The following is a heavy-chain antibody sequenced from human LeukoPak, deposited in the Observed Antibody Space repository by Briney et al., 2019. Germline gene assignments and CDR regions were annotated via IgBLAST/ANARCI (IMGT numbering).Heavy chain of an antibody. CDR2: IYSGGST. J-gene: IGHJ4*02. CDR1: GFTVSSNY. V-gene: IGHV3-53*01. Sequence: GGSLRLSCAASGFTVSSNYMSWVRQAPGKGLEWVSVIYSGGSTYYADSVKGRFTISRDNSKNTLYLQMNSLRAEDTAVYYCARERKTYYFDYWGQGTLVTVSS. CDR3: ARERKTYYFDY.